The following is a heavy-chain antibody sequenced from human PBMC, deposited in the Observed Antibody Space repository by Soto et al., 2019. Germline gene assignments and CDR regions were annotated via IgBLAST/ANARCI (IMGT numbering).Heavy chain of an antibody. CDR2: ISGAGDTT. Sequence: EVRLLESGGGLVQPGGSLRLSCEGSGFTLSNYGMDWVRQAPGKGLEWISFISGAGDTTYYADSVKGRFIISRDNSKNTLYLQMNSLRAEDTAIYYCAKGFPQSNVWRAYRDKTHFDYWGQGALVTVTS. D-gene: IGHD3-16*02. J-gene: IGHJ4*02. CDR3: AKGFPQSNVWRAYRDKTHFDY. CDR1: GFTLSNYG. V-gene: IGHV3-23*01.